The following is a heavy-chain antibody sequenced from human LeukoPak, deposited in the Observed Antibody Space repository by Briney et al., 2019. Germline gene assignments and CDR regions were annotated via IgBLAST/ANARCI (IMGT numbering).Heavy chain of an antibody. V-gene: IGHV4-39*01. CDR3: ARLQLWFSGVDY. CDR2: IHYSGRI. CDR1: GGSISSNNYY. Sequence: SETLSLTCTVSGGSISSNNYYWGCIRQPPGKGLGWIGAIHYSGRIYYNPSLKSRITISVDTSKNQFSLKLNSVTAADTAVYYCARLQLWFSGVDYWGQGTLVTVSS. D-gene: IGHD5-18*01. J-gene: IGHJ4*02.